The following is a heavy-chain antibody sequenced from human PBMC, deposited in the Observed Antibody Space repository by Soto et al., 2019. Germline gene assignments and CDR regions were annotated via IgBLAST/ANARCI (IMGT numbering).Heavy chain of an antibody. D-gene: IGHD3-22*01. J-gene: IGHJ4*02. CDR2: ISYDGSNK. CDR1: GFTFSSYA. CDR3: ARDRDYDSSGYYPYYFDY. V-gene: IGHV3-30-3*01. Sequence: QVQLVESGGGVVQPGRSLRLSCAASGFTFSSYAMHWVRQAPGKGLEWVAVISYDGSNKYYADSVKGRFTISRDNSKNTLYLQMNRLRAEDTAVYYCARDRDYDSSGYYPYYFDYWGQGTLVNVSS.